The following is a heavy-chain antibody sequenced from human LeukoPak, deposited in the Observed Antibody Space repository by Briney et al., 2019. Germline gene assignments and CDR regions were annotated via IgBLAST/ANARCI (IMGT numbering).Heavy chain of an antibody. D-gene: IGHD3-16*01. V-gene: IGHV3-30*04. J-gene: IGHJ4*02. CDR2: IPYDGSNN. CDR3: ARDPQRRGFDY. CDR1: GFMFSSYA. Sequence: GGSLRLSCSASGFMFSSYAFHWVRQAPGKGLEWVAFIPYDGSNNDYADSVKGRFTISRDNSKSTLYLQMNSLRVDDTAVYYCARDPQRRGFDYWGQGTLVVVSS.